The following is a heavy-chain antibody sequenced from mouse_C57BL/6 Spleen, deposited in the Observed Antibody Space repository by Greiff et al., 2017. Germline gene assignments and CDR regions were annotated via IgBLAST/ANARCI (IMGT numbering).Heavy chain of an antibody. CDR3: ARSTMITDFDY. J-gene: IGHJ2*01. D-gene: IGHD2-4*01. CDR1: GYTFTSYG. Sequence: QVQLKQSGAELARPGASVKLSCKASGYTFTSYGISWVKQRTGQGLEWIGEIYPRSGNTYYNEKFKGKATLTADKSSSTAYMELRSLTSEDSAVYFCARSTMITDFDYWGQGTTLTVSS. CDR2: IYPRSGNT. V-gene: IGHV1-81*01.